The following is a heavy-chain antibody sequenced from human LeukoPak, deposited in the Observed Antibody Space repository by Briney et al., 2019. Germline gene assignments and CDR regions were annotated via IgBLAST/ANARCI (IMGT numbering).Heavy chain of an antibody. J-gene: IGHJ5*02. CDR3: AKDDSGGRGGVNWIDP. Sequence: PGGSLRLSCAASGFTFRSYSMNWVRQAPGKGLEWVSSISSDSTYLYYADSVKGRFTISRDNAKNSLYLQMDSLRTDDTAVYYCAKDDSGGRGGVNWIDPWGQGTLVTVSS. CDR1: GFTFRSYS. CDR2: ISSDSTYL. D-gene: IGHD3-10*01. V-gene: IGHV3-21*01.